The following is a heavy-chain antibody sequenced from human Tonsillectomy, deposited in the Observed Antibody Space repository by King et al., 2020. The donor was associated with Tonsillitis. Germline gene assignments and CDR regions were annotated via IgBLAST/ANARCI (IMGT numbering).Heavy chain of an antibody. CDR1: EFTFDDYA. CDR2: ISWNSGSI. J-gene: IGHJ4*02. D-gene: IGHD2-15*01. Sequence: DVQLVESGGGLVQPGRSLRLSCAASEFTFDDYAMHWVRHAPGKGLEWVSGISWNSGSIGYADSVKGRFTISRDNAKNSLYLQMNSLRAEDTALYYCAKDTCSGGSCYSGVDYWGQGTLVTVSS. V-gene: IGHV3-9*01. CDR3: AKDTCSGGSCYSGVDY.